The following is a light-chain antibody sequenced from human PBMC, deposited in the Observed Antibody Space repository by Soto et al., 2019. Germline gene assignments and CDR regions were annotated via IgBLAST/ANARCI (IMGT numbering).Light chain of an antibody. CDR3: QQYDVWPPLT. CDR1: QSVRRN. V-gene: IGKV3-15*01. CDR2: GAS. Sequence: EIVMTQSPVTLSVSPGEGATLSCRASQSVRRNLAWYQQRPGLAPRLLIYGASTRATGIPARFSGSGSGTEFTLTISSLQSEDSAVYYCQQYDVWPPLTFGGGTKVEIK. J-gene: IGKJ4*01.